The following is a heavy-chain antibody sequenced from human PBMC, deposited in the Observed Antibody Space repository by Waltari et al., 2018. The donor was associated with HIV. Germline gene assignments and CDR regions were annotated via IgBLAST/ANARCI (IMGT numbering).Heavy chain of an antibody. D-gene: IGHD3-3*01. J-gene: IGHJ4*02. Sequence: QVQLQESGPGLVKPSQTLSLTCTVSGDSISSGSYYWSWIRQPAGKGLEWIGRIYSSGSINYNPSLKSRVTISVDTSKNQFSLKLSSVTAADTAVYYCARSSALYYFDHWGQGTLVTVSS. V-gene: IGHV4-61*02. CDR3: ARSSALYYFDH. CDR1: GDSISSGSYY. CDR2: IYSSGSI.